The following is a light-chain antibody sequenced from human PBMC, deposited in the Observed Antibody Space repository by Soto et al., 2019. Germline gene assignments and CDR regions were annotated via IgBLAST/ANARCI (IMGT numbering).Light chain of an antibody. CDR3: QAYDRSQSGSV. CDR2: GNN. J-gene: IGLJ3*02. V-gene: IGLV1-40*01. CDR1: TSNIGDYD. Sequence: QSVLTQPPSVSGAPGQRVTISFAGSTSNIGDYDVHWYQQLPGTAPKLLIYGNNNRPSGVPDRFSGSKSGTSASLAITGLQAEDEADYYCQAYDRSQSGSVFGGGTKLTVL.